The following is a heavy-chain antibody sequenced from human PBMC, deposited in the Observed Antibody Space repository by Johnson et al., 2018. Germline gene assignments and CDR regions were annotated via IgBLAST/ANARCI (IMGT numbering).Heavy chain of an antibody. D-gene: IGHD6-19*01. V-gene: IGHV3-30*03. Sequence: QVQLVESGVGVVQPGRSLRLSCTASGFAFSSYAMSWVRQAPGKGLEWMAVLSYDGGNKYYADSVKGRFTITRDNVKNTLYLQMDSLRTEDTAVYYCARDFLGVAGSAFDIWGQGTLVTVSS. CDR3: ARDFLGVAGSAFDI. J-gene: IGHJ3*02. CDR1: GFAFSSYA. CDR2: LSYDGGNK.